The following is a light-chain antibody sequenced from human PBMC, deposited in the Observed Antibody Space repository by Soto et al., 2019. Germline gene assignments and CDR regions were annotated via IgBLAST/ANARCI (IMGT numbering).Light chain of an antibody. CDR2: AAS. Sequence: EIVLTQSPATLSVSPGEGATLSCRASQAVSSNLDWYQQKPGQAPRVLIYAASNRAAGIPDRFSGSGAGTGFTLTITSLQSEDFAVYDCQHYKNWPFTFGPGTKVDIK. CDR3: QHYKNWPFT. J-gene: IGKJ3*01. CDR1: QAVSSN. V-gene: IGKV3D-15*01.